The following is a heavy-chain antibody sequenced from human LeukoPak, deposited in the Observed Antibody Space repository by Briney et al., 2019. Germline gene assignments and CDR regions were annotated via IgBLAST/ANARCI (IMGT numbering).Heavy chain of an antibody. V-gene: IGHV1-18*01. CDR2: ISAYIGNT. CDR1: GYTFTSYG. D-gene: IGHD5-18*01. CDR3: ARDGGAIQLCFPHDD. Sequence: ASVKVSCKASGYTFTSYGISWVRQAPGQGLEWMGWISAYIGNTNYAQKLQGRVTMTTDASTSTAYMELRSLRSDDTAVYYCARDGGAIQLCFPHDDWGQGTLVTVSS. J-gene: IGHJ4*02.